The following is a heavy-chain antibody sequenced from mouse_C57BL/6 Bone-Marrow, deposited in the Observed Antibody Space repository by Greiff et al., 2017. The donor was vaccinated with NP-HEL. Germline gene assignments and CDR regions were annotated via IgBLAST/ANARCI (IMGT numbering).Heavy chain of an antibody. V-gene: IGHV1-15*01. CDR3: TRGAGYYAMDY. D-gene: IGHD3-3*01. CDR2: IDPETGGP. CDR1: GYTFTDYE. J-gene: IGHJ4*01. Sequence: QVQLQQSGAELVRPGASVTLSCKASGYTFTDYEMHWVKQTPVHGLEWIGAIDPETGGPAYNQKFKGKAILTADKSSSTAYMELRSLTSEDSAVYYCTRGAGYYAMDYWGQGTSVTVSS.